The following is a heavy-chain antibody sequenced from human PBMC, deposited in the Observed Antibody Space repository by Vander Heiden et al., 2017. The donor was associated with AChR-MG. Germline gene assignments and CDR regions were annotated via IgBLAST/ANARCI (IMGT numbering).Heavy chain of an antibody. CDR3: ARQGYYCGWGCYYYYYYGKHV. D-gene: IGHD3-10*01. CDR2: FYYSRSP. J-gene: IGHJ6*02. Sequence: QVQLQESGPGRVTPSVTLSPTCTASGGSISSYHWSWIRQPPWKGLEWIGYFYYSRSPNYNPSLKRRVTISVDTSKHQFSLKLRCVTASDTAVYYCARQGYYCGWGCYYYYYYGKHVWGQGTTVTVSS. V-gene: IGHV4-59*08. CDR1: GGSISSYH.